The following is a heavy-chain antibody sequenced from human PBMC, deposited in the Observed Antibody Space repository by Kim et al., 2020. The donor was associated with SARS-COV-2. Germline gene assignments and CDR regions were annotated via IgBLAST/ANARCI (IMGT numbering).Heavy chain of an antibody. CDR3: AKDLMMTTVTNMPENYYYDGRYV. CDR2: ISYDGSNK. CDR1: GFTFSSYG. V-gene: IGHV3-30*18. Sequence: GGSLRLSCAASGFTFSSYGMHWVRQAPGKGLEWVAVISYDGSNKYYADSVKGRFTISRDNSKNTLYLQMNSLRAEDTAVYYCAKDLMMTTVTNMPENYYYDGRYVWGQGTTVTVSS. J-gene: IGHJ6*02. D-gene: IGHD4-17*01.